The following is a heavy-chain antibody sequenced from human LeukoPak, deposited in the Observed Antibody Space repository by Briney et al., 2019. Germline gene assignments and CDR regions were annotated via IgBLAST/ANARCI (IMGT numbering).Heavy chain of an antibody. V-gene: IGHV4-59*01. D-gene: IGHD6-19*01. CDR1: SGFISGYY. CDR2: ISYSGST. Sequence: SETLSLTCTVSSGFISGYYWSWLRQPPGEGLEWVGYISYSGSTNYNPSLKSRVTISVDTSKNQFSLKLSSVTAADTAIYYCARDGRAGSLFAYWGQGTLVTVSS. CDR3: ARDGRAGSLFAY. J-gene: IGHJ4*02.